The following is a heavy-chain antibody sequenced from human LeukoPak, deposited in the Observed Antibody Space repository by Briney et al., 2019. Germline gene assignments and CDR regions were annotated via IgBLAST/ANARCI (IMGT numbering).Heavy chain of an antibody. CDR3: AKSASIFGVELYSYYYMDV. CDR2: IRYDGSNK. Sequence: GGSLRLSCAPSGFTFSGNGMHWVRQAPGKGLEWVAFIRYDGSNKYYADSVKGRFTISRDNSKNTQYLQMNSLRAEDTAVYYCAKSASIFGVELYSYYYMDVWGKGTTVTVSS. J-gene: IGHJ6*03. V-gene: IGHV3-30*02. D-gene: IGHD3-3*01. CDR1: GFTFSGNG.